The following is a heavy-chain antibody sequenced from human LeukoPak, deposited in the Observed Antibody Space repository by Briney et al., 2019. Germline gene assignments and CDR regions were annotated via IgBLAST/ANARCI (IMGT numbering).Heavy chain of an antibody. J-gene: IGHJ6*03. CDR3: SRVERSSINNYYYYMAV. Sequence: PGGCLRLSCTAFGFTFSENAMVWFRQSPGKWLEWVSLSRSRAHGGTTEYAASVMGRFTMSRDDSKNIAYLQMNSLETEDTAVYYCSRVERSSINNYYYYMAVWGKGTSVTVSS. CDR2: SRSRAHGGTT. CDR1: GFTFSENA. V-gene: IGHV3-49*03. D-gene: IGHD2-2*01.